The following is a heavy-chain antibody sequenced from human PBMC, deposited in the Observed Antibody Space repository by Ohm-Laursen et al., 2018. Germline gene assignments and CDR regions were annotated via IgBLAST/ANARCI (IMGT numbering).Heavy chain of an antibody. Sequence: GSLRLSCSASGFTFSDYYMSWIRQAPGKGLEWVSYISSSGSTIHYADSVKGRFTISRDNAKNSLYLQMNSLRAEDTAVYYCASLKPPLYYYGMDVWGQGTTVTVSS. J-gene: IGHJ6*02. CDR1: GFTFSDYY. CDR2: ISSSGSTI. V-gene: IGHV3-11*01. CDR3: ASLKPPLYYYGMDV.